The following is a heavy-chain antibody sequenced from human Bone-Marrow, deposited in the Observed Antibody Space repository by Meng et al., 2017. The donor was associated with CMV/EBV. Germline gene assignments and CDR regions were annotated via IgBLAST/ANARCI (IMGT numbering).Heavy chain of an antibody. V-gene: IGHV4-34*01. J-gene: IGHJ6*02. CDR1: GFTFNRYA. CDR3: ARVGPVHLGSNGMDV. D-gene: IGHD3-10*01. CDR2: ISHSGST. Sequence: ESLKISCAASGFTFNRYAMSWIRQSPGKGLEWIGEISHSGSTNYNPSLKSRVTISEDTSKNQFSLKLSSVTAADTAVYYCARVGPVHLGSNGMDVWGQGTTVAFSS.